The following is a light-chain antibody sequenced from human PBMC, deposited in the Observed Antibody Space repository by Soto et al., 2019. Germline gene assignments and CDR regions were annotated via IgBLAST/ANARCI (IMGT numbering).Light chain of an antibody. CDR2: EGS. J-gene: IGLJ1*01. V-gene: IGLV2-23*01. CDR3: CSYAGSSLYV. Sequence: QSALTQPASVSGSPGQSITISCTGTSSDVGSYNLVSWYQQQPGKAPKLMIYEGSKRPSGVSNRFSGSKSGNTASLTISGLQAEDEADYYCCSYAGSSLYVFGTGTKLTVL. CDR1: SSDVGSYNL.